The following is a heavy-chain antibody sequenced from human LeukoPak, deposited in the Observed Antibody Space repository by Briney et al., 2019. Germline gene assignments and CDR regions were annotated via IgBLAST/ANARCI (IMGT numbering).Heavy chain of an antibody. Sequence: SETLSLTCAVYGGSFSGYYWSWIRQPPGKGLEWIGEINHSGSTNYNPSLKSRVTILVDTSKNQFSLKLSSVTAADTAVYYCARGHRLGSSWYNYWGQGTLVTVSS. V-gene: IGHV4-34*01. CDR1: GGSFSGYY. CDR2: INHSGST. J-gene: IGHJ4*02. D-gene: IGHD6-13*01. CDR3: ARGHRLGSSWYNY.